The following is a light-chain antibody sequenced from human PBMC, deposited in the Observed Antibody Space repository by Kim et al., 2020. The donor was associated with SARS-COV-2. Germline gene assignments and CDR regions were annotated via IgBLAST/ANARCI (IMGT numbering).Light chain of an antibody. Sequence: VSPGLTVSITCSGDKLGDKFACWYQQKPGQSPVLVIYQDSKRPTGIPERFSGSNSGNTATLTISGTQAMDEADYDCQAWDSSTVVFGGGTQLTVL. V-gene: IGLV3-1*01. CDR3: QAWDSSTVV. CDR2: QDS. J-gene: IGLJ2*01. CDR1: KLGDKF.